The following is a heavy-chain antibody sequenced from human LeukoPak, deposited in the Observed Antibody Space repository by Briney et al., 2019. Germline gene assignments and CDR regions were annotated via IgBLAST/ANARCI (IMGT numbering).Heavy chain of an antibody. V-gene: IGHV3-23*01. D-gene: IGHD6-13*01. CDR1: GFTFSSYA. CDR3: AKDDGRGSSFDS. Sequence: GGSLRLSCAASGFTFSSYAMSWVRQAPGKGLEWVSLISGSGGNTYYADSVKGRFTISRDNSKNTLYLQMNSLRADDTAVYYCAKDDGRGSSFDSWGQGTLVTVSS. CDR2: ISGSGGNT. J-gene: IGHJ4*02.